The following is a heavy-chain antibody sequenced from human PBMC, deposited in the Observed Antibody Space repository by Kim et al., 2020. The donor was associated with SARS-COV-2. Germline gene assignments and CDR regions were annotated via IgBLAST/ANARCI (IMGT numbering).Heavy chain of an antibody. Sequence: GGSLRLSCAASGFTFSGSAMHWVRQASGKGLEWVGRIRSKANSYATAYAASVKGRFTISRDDSKNTAYLQMNSLKTEDTAVYYCTRPYCSSTSCYPDYWGQGTLVTVSS. CDR2: IRSKANSYAT. CDR3: TRPYCSSTSCYPDY. D-gene: IGHD2-2*01. V-gene: IGHV3-73*01. J-gene: IGHJ4*02. CDR1: GFTFSGSA.